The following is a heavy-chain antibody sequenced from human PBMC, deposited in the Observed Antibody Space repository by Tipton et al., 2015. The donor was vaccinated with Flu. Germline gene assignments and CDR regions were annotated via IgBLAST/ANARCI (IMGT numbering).Heavy chain of an antibody. V-gene: IGHV3-23*01. CDR2: ITGGGDSA. J-gene: IGHJ4*02. CDR3: AKVIPEIVSGLDY. D-gene: IGHD5/OR15-5a*01. Sequence: ASGSTFSIYTMSWVRQAPGMGLEWVSGITGGGDSAYYADSAKGRFAISRDSSKNTLFLQMNSLRAEDTAVYYCAKVIPEIVSGLDYWGQGTLVTVSS. CDR1: GSTFSIYT.